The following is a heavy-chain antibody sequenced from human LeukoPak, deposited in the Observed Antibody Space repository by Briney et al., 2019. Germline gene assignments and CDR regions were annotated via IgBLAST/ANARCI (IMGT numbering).Heavy chain of an antibody. CDR1: GFTFSSYW. J-gene: IGHJ6*03. CDR2: INTDGSST. Sequence: GGSLRLSCAASGFTFSSYWMHWVRQAPGKGLVWVSRINTDGSSTSYADSVKGRFTISRDNAKNLLYLQMNSLRAEDTAVYYCARDMAWLGYYSYYYYMDVWGKGTTVTVSS. CDR3: ARDMAWLGYYSYYYYMDV. D-gene: IGHD3-3*01. V-gene: IGHV3-74*01.